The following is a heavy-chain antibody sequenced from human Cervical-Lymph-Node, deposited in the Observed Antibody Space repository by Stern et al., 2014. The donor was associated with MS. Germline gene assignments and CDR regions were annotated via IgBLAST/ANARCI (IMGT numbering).Heavy chain of an antibody. V-gene: IGHV1-3*01. CDR2: INAGNADT. CDR1: GYTFSTNS. D-gene: IGHD1-26*01. CDR3: ARQKMGNLFDY. Sequence: VQLVESGAEVKKPVASVKVSCKASGYTFSTNSIHCVRQAPGQRLEWMGWINAGNADTKYSQKFQGRVTITRDTSASTDYMELSSLTSEDTAVYYCARQKMGNLFDYWGQGTLVTVSS. J-gene: IGHJ4*02.